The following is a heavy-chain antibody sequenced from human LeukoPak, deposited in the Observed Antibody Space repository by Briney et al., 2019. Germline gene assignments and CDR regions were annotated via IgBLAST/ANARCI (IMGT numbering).Heavy chain of an antibody. CDR2: INHSGST. Sequence: SQTLSLTCAVSGGSISSGGYSWSWIRQPPGKGLEWIGEINHSGSTNYNPSLKSRVTISVDTSKNQFSLKLSSVTAADTAVYYCAREYSYGSRPFDYWGQGTLVTVSS. V-gene: IGHV4-30-2*01. D-gene: IGHD5-18*01. CDR1: GGSISSGGYS. J-gene: IGHJ4*02. CDR3: AREYSYGSRPFDY.